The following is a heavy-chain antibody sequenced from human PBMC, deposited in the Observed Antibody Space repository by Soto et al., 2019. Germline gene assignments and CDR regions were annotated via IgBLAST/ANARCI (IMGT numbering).Heavy chain of an antibody. CDR2: TSSGSSTI. J-gene: IGHJ6*03. CDR3: AREEYKYMDV. CDR1: GFTFSSYS. D-gene: IGHD1-1*01. V-gene: IGHV3-48*01. Sequence: EVKLVESGGGLVQPGGSLRLSCVASGFTFSSYSMNWVRQAPGKGLEWVSYTSSGSSTIYYADSVKGRFTISRDNAKNSLYLQMNSLRAEDTAVYYCAREEYKYMDVWGKGTTVTVSS.